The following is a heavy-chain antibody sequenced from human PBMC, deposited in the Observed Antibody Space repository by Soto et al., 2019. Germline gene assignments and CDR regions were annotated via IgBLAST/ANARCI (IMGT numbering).Heavy chain of an antibody. J-gene: IGHJ3*01. D-gene: IGHD1-26*01. CDR2: IYYSGST. CDR1: SGSIINYY. Sequence: QVQLQESGPGLVKPSETLSLTCTVSSGSIINYYWSWIRQPPGKGLEWIGFIYYSGSTKYNSFLKSRVTMSVDMTRQRLSLKLLSVTAADAAVYYCASRLSLATTTGDAFDLWGQWTMVTVSS. V-gene: IGHV4-59*01. CDR3: ASRLSLATTTGDAFDL.